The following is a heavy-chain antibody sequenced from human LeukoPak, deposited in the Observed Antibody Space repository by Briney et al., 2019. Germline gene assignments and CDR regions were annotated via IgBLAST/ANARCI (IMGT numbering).Heavy chain of an antibody. CDR2: ISCFNGDT. V-gene: IGHV1-18*01. D-gene: IGHD6-19*01. J-gene: IGHJ4*02. Sequence: GASVKVSCKASGYTFNHHGISWVRQAPGQGLEWMGWISCFNGDTHYAQKFRGRVTMTTDTSTTTAYMGLRSLRSDDTALYYCARDPTNTSGRYAYFDYWGQGTLVTVSS. CDR1: GYTFNHHG. CDR3: ARDPTNTSGRYAYFDY.